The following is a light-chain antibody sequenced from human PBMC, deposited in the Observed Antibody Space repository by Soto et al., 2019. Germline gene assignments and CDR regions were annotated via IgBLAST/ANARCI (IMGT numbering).Light chain of an antibody. V-gene: IGLV1-47*01. CDR2: RNN. Sequence: QSVLTQPPSASGTPGQRVTIYCSGSSSSIGSNFVYWYQQLPGTAPKLLIYRNNQRPSGVPDRFSGSKSGTSASLAISGLRSEDEADYYCAAWDDSLSGRVFGGGTKLTVL. J-gene: IGLJ2*01. CDR1: SSSIGSNF. CDR3: AAWDDSLSGRV.